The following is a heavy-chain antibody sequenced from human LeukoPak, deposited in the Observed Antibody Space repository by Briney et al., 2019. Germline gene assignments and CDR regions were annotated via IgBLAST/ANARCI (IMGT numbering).Heavy chain of an antibody. CDR2: ISSSSSYI. D-gene: IGHD5-24*01. Sequence: GGSLRLSCAASGFTFSSYSMNWVRKAPGKGLEWVSSISSSSSYIYYADSVKGRFTISRDNSKNTVYLQMNSLRVEDTAIYYCAKDLHYNDGRWEFDPWGQGTLVTVSS. J-gene: IGHJ5*02. CDR3: AKDLHYNDGRWEFDP. V-gene: IGHV3-21*04. CDR1: GFTFSSYS.